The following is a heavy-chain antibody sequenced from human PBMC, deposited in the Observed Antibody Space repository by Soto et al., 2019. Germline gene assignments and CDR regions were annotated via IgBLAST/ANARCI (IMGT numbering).Heavy chain of an antibody. CDR1: GGTFSSYA. J-gene: IGHJ6*02. CDR3: ARDRDSSGEFSSSYYYYGMDV. V-gene: IGHV1-69*01. D-gene: IGHD3-22*01. Sequence: QVQLVQSGAEVKKPGSSVKVSCKASGGTFSSYAISWVRQAPGQGLEWMGGIIPIFGTANYAQKFQGRVTITADESTSTAYMELSSLRAEDTAVYYCARDRDSSGEFSSSYYYYGMDVWGQGTTVTVSS. CDR2: IIPIFGTA.